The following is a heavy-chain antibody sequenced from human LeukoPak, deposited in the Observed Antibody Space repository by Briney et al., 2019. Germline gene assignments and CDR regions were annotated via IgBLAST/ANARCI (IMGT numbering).Heavy chain of an antibody. V-gene: IGHV4-30-2*01. J-gene: IGHJ6*02. CDR1: GGSISSGGYS. D-gene: IGHD3-10*01. Sequence: PSQTLSLTCAVSGGSISSGGYSWGWLRQPPGKGLESIGYIYHSGSTYYNPALKSRVTISVDRSKNQFSLKLSSVTAADTAVYYCARAFGGPKEAVRGVSYYYGMDVWGQGTTVTVSS. CDR3: ARAFGGPKEAVRGVSYYYGMDV. CDR2: IYHSGST.